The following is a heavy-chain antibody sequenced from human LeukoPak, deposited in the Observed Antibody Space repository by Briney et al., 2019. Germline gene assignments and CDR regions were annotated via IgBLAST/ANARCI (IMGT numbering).Heavy chain of an antibody. CDR1: GFTFSSYG. D-gene: IGHD3-10*01. Sequence: GRSLRLSCAASGFTFSSYGMHWVRQAPGKGLEWVAVISYDGSNKYYADSVKGRFTISRDISKNTLYLQMNSLRAEDTAVYYCARVLSGRGSLYDYYYYMDVWGKGTTVTISS. J-gene: IGHJ6*03. V-gene: IGHV3-30*03. CDR3: ARVLSGRGSLYDYYYYMDV. CDR2: ISYDGSNK.